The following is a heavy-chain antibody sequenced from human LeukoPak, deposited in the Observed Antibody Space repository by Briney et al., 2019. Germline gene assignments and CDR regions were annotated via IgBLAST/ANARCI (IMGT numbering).Heavy chain of an antibody. J-gene: IGHJ5*02. Sequence: GGSLRLSCAASGFTFSRYAMSWVRQAPGKGLEWVSTISGGSGSTYYADSVKGRFIISGDISRDTLYLQMNSLRAEDTAVYYCANFPLLVLPTTTSGHWFDPWGQGTLVTVSS. V-gene: IGHV3-23*01. CDR2: ISGGSGST. CDR1: GFTFSRYA. CDR3: ANFPLLVLPTTTSGHWFDP. D-gene: IGHD2-2*01.